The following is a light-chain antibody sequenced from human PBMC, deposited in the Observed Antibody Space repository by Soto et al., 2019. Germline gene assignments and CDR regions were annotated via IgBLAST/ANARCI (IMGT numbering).Light chain of an antibody. J-gene: IGLJ2*01. V-gene: IGLV2-14*01. CDR3: SSYTSSSTLGV. Sequence: QSALTQPASVSGSPGQSITISCTGTSSDVGGYNYVSWYQQHPGKAPKLMIYEVSNRPSGVSNRFSGSKPGNTASLTISGLQAEDEADYYCSSYTSSSTLGVFGGGTKLTVL. CDR2: EVS. CDR1: SSDVGGYNY.